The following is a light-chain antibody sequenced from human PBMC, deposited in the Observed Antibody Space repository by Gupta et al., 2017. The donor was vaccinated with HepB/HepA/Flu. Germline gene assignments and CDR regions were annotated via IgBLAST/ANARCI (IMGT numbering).Light chain of an antibody. Sequence: QSALTHPASVPGSPGQSITISCTGTSSDVGGYNYVSWYQQHPGKAPKLMIYDVSNRPSGVSNRFSGSKSGNTASLTISGLQAEDEADYYCSSYTSSSIVFGGGTKLTVL. CDR2: DVS. CDR3: SSYTSSSIV. V-gene: IGLV2-14*03. J-gene: IGLJ2*01. CDR1: SSDVGGYNY.